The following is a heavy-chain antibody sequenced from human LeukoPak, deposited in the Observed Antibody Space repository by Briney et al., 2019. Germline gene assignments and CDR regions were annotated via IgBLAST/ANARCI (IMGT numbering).Heavy chain of an antibody. CDR3: AREPAAIDY. D-gene: IGHD2-2*01. CDR2: MYTSGNT. Sequence: SQTLSLTXTVSGGSISSGSYYWSWIRQPAGKGLEWIGRMYTSGNTNYNPSLKSRVTISVDTSKNQFSLKLSSVTAVDTAVYYCAREPAAIDYWGQGTLVTVSS. V-gene: IGHV4-61*02. CDR1: GGSISSGSYY. J-gene: IGHJ4*02.